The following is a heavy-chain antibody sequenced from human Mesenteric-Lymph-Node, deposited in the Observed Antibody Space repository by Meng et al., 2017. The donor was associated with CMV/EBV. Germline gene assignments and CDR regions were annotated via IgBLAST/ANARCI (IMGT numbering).Heavy chain of an antibody. D-gene: IGHD3-3*01. CDR2: IFSHDEV. V-gene: IGHV2-26*01. J-gene: IGHJ3*02. CDR1: DFSVTDARVG. CDR3: ARTVEKNAHYDFWSGYYTFAFDI. Sequence: SGPTLVKPPETLTLTCTVSDFSVTDARVGVSWIRQPPGKALEWLANIFSHDEVSYSTSLRSRLTIFKDTSKSQVVLTMTNMDPVDTATYFCARTVEKNAHYDFWSGYYTFAFDIWGQGTMVTVSS.